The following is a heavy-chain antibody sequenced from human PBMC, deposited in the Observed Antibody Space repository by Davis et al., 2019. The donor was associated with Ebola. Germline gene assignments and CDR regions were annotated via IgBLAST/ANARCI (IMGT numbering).Heavy chain of an antibody. J-gene: IGHJ6*02. CDR1: GFTFSSYW. CDR2: IKQDGSEK. Sequence: GESLKISCAASGFTFSSYWMSWVRQAPGKGLEWVANIKQDGSEKYYVDSVKGRFTISRDNAKNSLYLQMNSLRAEDTAVYYCARDLVGYCSGGSCYVLYYGMDVWGQGTTVTVSS. CDR3: ARDLVGYCSGGSCYVLYYGMDV. D-gene: IGHD2-15*01. V-gene: IGHV3-7*03.